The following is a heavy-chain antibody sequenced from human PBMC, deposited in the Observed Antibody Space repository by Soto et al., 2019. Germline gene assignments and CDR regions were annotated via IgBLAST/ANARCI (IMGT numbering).Heavy chain of an antibody. Sequence: EVQLVESGGGLVQPGRSLRLSCEASGFTFDGYAMQWVRQAPGKGLEWVSRISWNSDVITYADSVKGRFTISRDNVKNSPYLQMNGLRAEDTAFYYCARDYWGSLDYWGQGTLVTVSS. J-gene: IGHJ4*02. CDR3: ARDYWGSLDY. D-gene: IGHD7-27*01. CDR2: ISWNSDVI. V-gene: IGHV3-9*01. CDR1: GFTFDGYA.